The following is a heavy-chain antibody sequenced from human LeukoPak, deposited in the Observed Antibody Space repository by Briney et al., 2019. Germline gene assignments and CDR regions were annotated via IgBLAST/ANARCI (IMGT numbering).Heavy chain of an antibody. CDR3: ARDPGYSSSWFDY. V-gene: IGHV1-2*02. J-gene: IGHJ4*02. CDR1: GYTFTGYY. Sequence: ASVKVSCKASGYTFTGYYMHWVRQAPGQGLEWMGWINPNSGGTNYAQKFQGRVTMTRDTSISTAYMELSRLRSEDMAVYYCARDPGYSSSWFDYWGQGTLVTVSS. D-gene: IGHD6-13*01. CDR2: INPNSGGT.